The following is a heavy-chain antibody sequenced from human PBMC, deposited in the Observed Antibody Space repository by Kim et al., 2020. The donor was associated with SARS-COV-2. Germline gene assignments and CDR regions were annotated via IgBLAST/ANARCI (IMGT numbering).Heavy chain of an antibody. D-gene: IGHD3-16*01. CDR2: IIPIFGTA. CDR1: GGTFSSYA. CDR3: ARGMITFGGALFGDAFDI. J-gene: IGHJ3*02. Sequence: SVKVSCKASGGTFSSYAISWVRQAPGQGLEWMGGIIPIFGTANYAQKFQGRVTITADESTSTAYMELSSLRSEDTAVYYCARGMITFGGALFGDAFDIWGQGTMVTVSS. V-gene: IGHV1-69*13.